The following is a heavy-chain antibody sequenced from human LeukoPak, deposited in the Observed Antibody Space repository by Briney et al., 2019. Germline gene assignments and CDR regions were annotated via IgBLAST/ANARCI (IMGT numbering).Heavy chain of an antibody. D-gene: IGHD1-7*01. Sequence: GGSLRLSCAASGLTFSSDAMSWVRQAPGQGLEWVSTISDTGSRTYYPDSVKGRFTISRDNSKNMLYLQVNNLRAEDTAVYYCLGEGQTGTLAYWGQGTLVSVSS. J-gene: IGHJ4*02. CDR3: LGEGQTGTLAY. CDR1: GLTFSSDA. V-gene: IGHV3-23*01. CDR2: ISDTGSRT.